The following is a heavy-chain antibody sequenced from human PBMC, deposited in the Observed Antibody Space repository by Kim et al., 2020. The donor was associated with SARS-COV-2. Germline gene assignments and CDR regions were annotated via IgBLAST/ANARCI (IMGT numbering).Heavy chain of an antibody. CDR2: IYYSGST. J-gene: IGHJ5*02. D-gene: IGHD5-18*01. CDR1: GGSISSYY. Sequence: SETLSLTCTVSGGSISSYYWSWIRQPPGKGLEWIGYIYYSGSTNYNPSLKSRVTISVDMSKNQFSLKLSSVTAADTAVYYCARVPIQLWLSWFDPWGQGTLVTVSS. V-gene: IGHV4-59*13. CDR3: ARVPIQLWLSWFDP.